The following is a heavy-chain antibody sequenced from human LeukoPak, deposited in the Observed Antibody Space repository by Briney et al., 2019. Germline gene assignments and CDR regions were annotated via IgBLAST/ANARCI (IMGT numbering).Heavy chain of an antibody. CDR1: GFTFSSYG. V-gene: IGHV3-30*02. D-gene: IGHD6-6*01. CDR3: AKDFEYSSSSPDY. Sequence: PGGSLRLSCAASGFTFSSYGMHWVRQAPGKGLEWVAFIRYDGSNKYYADSVKGRFTISRDNSENTLYLQMNSLRAEDTAVYYCAKDFEYSSSSPDYWGQGTLVTVSS. CDR2: IRYDGSNK. J-gene: IGHJ4*02.